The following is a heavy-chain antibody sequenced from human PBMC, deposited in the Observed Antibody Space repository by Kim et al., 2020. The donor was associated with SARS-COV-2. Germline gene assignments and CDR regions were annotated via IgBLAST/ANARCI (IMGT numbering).Heavy chain of an antibody. CDR3: ATDRYSSGWFSGNDAFDI. CDR2: IKQDGSEK. Sequence: GGSLRLSCAASGFTFSSYWMSWVRQAPGKGLEWVANIKQDGSEKYYVDSVKGRFTISRDNAKNSLYLQMNSLRAEDTAVYYCATDRYSSGWFSGNDAFDIWGQGTMVTVSS. V-gene: IGHV3-7*03. D-gene: IGHD6-19*01. J-gene: IGHJ3*02. CDR1: GFTFSSYW.